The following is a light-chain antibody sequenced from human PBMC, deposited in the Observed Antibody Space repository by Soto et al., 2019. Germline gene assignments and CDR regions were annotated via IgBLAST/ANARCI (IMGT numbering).Light chain of an antibody. Sequence: SALTQPASVSGSPGQSITLSCTGTSSDVGGYNSVSWYQHHPGKAPKLMIYNVYNRPSGVFHRFSGSKSGSTASLTISGLQAEDEADYYCSSYTYSSTYLFGTGTKVTVL. CDR2: NVY. V-gene: IGLV2-14*03. CDR3: SSYTYSSTYL. J-gene: IGLJ1*01. CDR1: SSDVGGYNS.